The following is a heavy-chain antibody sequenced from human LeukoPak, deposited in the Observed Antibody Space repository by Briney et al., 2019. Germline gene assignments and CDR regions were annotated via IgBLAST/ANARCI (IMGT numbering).Heavy chain of an antibody. Sequence: NSSETVSLTCTVSGGSIRSSSYYWGWIRQPPGKGLEWIGSIYYSGSTYYNPSLKSRVTISVDTSKNQFSLKLSSVTAADTAVYYCARHSRPSDWFDPWGQGTLVTVSS. CDR2: IYYSGST. V-gene: IGHV4-39*01. CDR3: ARHSRPSDWFDP. CDR1: GGSIRSSSYY. J-gene: IGHJ5*02.